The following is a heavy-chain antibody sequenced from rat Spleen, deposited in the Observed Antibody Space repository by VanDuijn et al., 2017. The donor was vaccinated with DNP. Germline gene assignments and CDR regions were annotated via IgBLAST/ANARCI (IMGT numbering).Heavy chain of an antibody. Sequence: EVQLVESGGGLVQPGRSLKLSCAASGFTFSNYWMTWIRQAPGKGLEWVASISNTGDHTYYSDSVKGRFSLSRDNAKSTLYLQLNSLRSEDTDTYYCARHEEQLWNYFDYWGQGVMVTVSS. D-gene: IGHD1-2*01. CDR3: ARHEEQLWNYFDY. CDR1: GFTFSNYW. J-gene: IGHJ2*01. CDR2: ISNTGDHT. V-gene: IGHV5-31*01.